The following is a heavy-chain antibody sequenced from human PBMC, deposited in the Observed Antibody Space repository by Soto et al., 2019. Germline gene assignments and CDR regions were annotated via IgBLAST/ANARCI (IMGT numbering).Heavy chain of an antibody. D-gene: IGHD5-12*01. V-gene: IGHV3-23*01. CDR1: GFSFSSYA. Sequence: EVQLLESGGGLVQPGGSLRLSCAASGFSFSSYAMVWVRQAPGKGLEWVSVISARGGSSYFADSVKGRFTISRDNSTNVLSLEMNSVRVEDTAIYFCAKGSIEYSAAVDNWGQGTLVLVSS. CDR2: ISARGGSS. J-gene: IGHJ4*02. CDR3: AKGSIEYSAAVDN.